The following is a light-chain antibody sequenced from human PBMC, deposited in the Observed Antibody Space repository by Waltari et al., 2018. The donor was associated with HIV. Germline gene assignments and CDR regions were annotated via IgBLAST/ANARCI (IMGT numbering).Light chain of an antibody. V-gene: IGLV1-40*01. CDR2: GYS. CDR3: QSYDSTLSAWV. Sequence: QSVLRQPPSLSAAPGQRVTISCTGNPPTTGAGSEVHWYQQLPGAAPKLLIFGYSNRPSGVPDRFSGSKSGTSASLAISGLQAEDEADYYCQSYDSTLSAWVFGGGTKLTVL. J-gene: IGLJ3*02. CDR1: PPTTGAGSE.